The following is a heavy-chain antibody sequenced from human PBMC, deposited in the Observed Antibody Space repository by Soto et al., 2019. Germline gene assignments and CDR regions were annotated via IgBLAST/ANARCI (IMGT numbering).Heavy chain of an antibody. Sequence: SETLSRTCAVSGYPISSGYYWSWIRQPPGEGLEWIGYIYYTGSTNYNPSLKSRVTMSVDSSKNQFSLNLRSVTAADTAVYYCARAPYSNYEDYWGQGTLVTVSS. CDR2: IYYTGST. D-gene: IGHD4-4*01. J-gene: IGHJ4*02. CDR3: ARAPYSNYEDY. CDR1: GYPISSGYY. V-gene: IGHV4-59*01.